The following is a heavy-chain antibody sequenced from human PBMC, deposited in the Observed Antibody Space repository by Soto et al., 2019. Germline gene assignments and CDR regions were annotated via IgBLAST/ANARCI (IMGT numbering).Heavy chain of an antibody. D-gene: IGHD6-13*01. Sequence: GGSLRLWCAAAGFTFGSYGMSWVRQAPGKGLEWVSAISGSGGSTYYADSVKGRFTISRDNSKNTLYLQMNSLRAEDTAVYYCAKVEGDVAAAGTFWFDPWGQGTLVTVS. CDR1: GFTFGSYG. J-gene: IGHJ5*02. CDR3: AKVEGDVAAAGTFWFDP. V-gene: IGHV3-23*01. CDR2: ISGSGGST.